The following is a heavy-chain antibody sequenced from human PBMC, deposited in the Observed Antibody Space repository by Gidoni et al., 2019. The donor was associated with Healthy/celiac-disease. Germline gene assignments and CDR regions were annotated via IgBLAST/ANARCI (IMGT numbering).Heavy chain of an antibody. V-gene: IGHV3-23*01. Sequence: EVQLLESGGGLVQPGGSLRLSCAASGFTFSSYAMSWVRQAPGKGLEWVSAISGSGGSTYYADSVKGRFTIFRDNSKNTLYLQMNSLRAEDTAVYYCAKALFGVVTPEDYWGQGTLVTVSS. CDR2: ISGSGGST. D-gene: IGHD2-21*02. CDR1: GFTFSSYA. J-gene: IGHJ4*02. CDR3: AKALFGVVTPEDY.